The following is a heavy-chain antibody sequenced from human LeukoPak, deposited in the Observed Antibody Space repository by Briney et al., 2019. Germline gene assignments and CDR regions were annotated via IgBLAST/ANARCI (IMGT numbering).Heavy chain of an antibody. CDR3: AKAFRGGLRGPNPNWFDP. CDR1: GFTFSSYW. J-gene: IGHJ5*02. V-gene: IGHV3-74*01. D-gene: IGHD4-17*01. CDR2: INSDGSST. Sequence: PGGSLRLSCAASGFTFSSYWMHWVRQAPGKGLVWVSRINSDGSSTSYADSVKGRFTISRDNAKNSLYLQMNSLRAEDTALYYCAKAFRGGLRGPNPNWFDPWGQGTLVTVSS.